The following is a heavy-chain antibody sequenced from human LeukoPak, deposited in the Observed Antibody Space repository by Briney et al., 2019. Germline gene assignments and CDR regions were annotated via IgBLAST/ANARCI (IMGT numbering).Heavy chain of an antibody. D-gene: IGHD5-12*01. J-gene: IGHJ4*02. Sequence: GGSLRLFCAASGFTFSDYYVSWLRQAPGKGLEGVSYISSSGSTIYYADSVKGRFTISRDNAKNSLYLQMNSLRAEDTAVYYCARASPGYEIDYWGQGTLVTVSS. CDR3: ARASPGYEIDY. V-gene: IGHV3-11*01. CDR1: GFTFSDYY. CDR2: ISSSGSTI.